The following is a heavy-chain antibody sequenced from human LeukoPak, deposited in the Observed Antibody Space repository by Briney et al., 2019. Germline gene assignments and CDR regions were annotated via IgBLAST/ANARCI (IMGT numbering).Heavy chain of an antibody. CDR2: ISGSGGST. V-gene: IGHV3-23*01. CDR3: AKGLEDRYDSSGYYSNWFDP. J-gene: IGHJ5*02. D-gene: IGHD3-22*01. CDR1: GFTVSSNY. Sequence: QPGGSLRLSCVASGFTVSSNYMSWVRQAPGKGLEWVSGISGSGGSTYYADSVRGRFTISRDNSKNTLYLQMNSLTAEDTALYSCAKGLEDRYDSSGYYSNWFDPWGQGTLVTVSS.